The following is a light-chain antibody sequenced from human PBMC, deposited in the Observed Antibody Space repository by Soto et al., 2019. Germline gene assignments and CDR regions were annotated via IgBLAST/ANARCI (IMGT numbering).Light chain of an antibody. CDR1: QTVNFNY. CDR3: QQYDIAPWT. J-gene: IGKJ1*01. CDR2: ATS. Sequence: DIVLTQFPGTLSLSPGERATLSCRASQTVNFNYVAWFQHKPGQAPRLLVSATSSRATGIPDRFSGSGFGTDFSLTMSGLEAEDSAVYYCQQYDIAPWTFGQGTKVEIK. V-gene: IGKV3-20*01.